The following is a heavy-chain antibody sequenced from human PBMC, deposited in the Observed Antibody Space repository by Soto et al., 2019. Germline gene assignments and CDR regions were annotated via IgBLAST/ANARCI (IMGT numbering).Heavy chain of an antibody. CDR2: VSIGGST. CDR3: AKRRGAGGHFDY. D-gene: IGHD2-15*01. Sequence: VQLVESGGGLVKPGGSLRLSCAASGFTFSSYAMGWVRQGPGKGLEWVAVVSIGGSTHYADSVRGRFTISRDNSKNTLSLQMNSLTAEDTAVYFCAKRRGAGGHFDYWGQGALVTVSS. J-gene: IGHJ4*02. V-gene: IGHV3-23*04. CDR1: GFTFSSYA.